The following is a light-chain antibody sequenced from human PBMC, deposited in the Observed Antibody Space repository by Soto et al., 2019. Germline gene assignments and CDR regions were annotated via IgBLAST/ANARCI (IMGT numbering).Light chain of an antibody. CDR2: EIT. V-gene: IGLV2-8*01. Sequence: QSALTQPPSASGSPGQSVTISCTGTSSDVGGYNYLSLYQQHPGKAPKLLIYEITKRASGVPNRFSGSKSANTASLTFSVLQAEYESDYYFSSLADGDNYFFGTGTKLTVL. CDR3: SSLADGDNYF. J-gene: IGLJ1*01. CDR1: SSDVGGYNY.